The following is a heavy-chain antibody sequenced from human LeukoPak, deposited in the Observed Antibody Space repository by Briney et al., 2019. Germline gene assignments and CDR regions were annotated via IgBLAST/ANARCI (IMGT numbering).Heavy chain of an antibody. Sequence: SETLSLTCTVSGGSISNYYWSWIRQPPGKGLEWIGYIYYSGSTNYNPSLKSRVTISVDTSKNQFSLKLSSVTAADTAVYYCARAPASALWFGEFTVGFDPWGQGTLVTVSS. CDR2: IYYSGST. CDR3: ARAPASALWFGEFTVGFDP. CDR1: GGSISNYY. D-gene: IGHD3-10*01. V-gene: IGHV4-59*01. J-gene: IGHJ5*02.